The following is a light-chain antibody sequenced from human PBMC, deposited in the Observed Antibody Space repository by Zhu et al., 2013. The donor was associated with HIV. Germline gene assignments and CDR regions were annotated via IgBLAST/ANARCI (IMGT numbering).Light chain of an antibody. CDR2: GAS. Sequence: EIVMTQSPATLSVSPGARATLSCRASQGVSTNLAWYQQKPGQAPRLLIYGASTRATGVPARFSGSGSGTDFTLTINSLQPEDSATFYCLQTYSTPPTFGQRTTTGD. CDR3: LQTYSTPPT. V-gene: IGKV3-15*01. CDR1: QGVSTN. J-gene: IGKJ5*01.